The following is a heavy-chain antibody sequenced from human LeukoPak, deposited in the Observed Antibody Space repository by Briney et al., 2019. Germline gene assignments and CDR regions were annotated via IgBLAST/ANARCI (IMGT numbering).Heavy chain of an antibody. Sequence: PSETLSLTCTVSGASINTYYWSWIRQPPGKGLEWIGYIYYSGTTSYNPSLKTRVTISIDTSKNQFSLKLSSVTAADTAVYYCARHPRDDQSGGFDSWGQGTLVIVSS. D-gene: IGHD5-24*01. J-gene: IGHJ4*02. V-gene: IGHV4-59*01. CDR1: GASINTYY. CDR2: IYYSGTT. CDR3: ARHPRDDQSGGFDS.